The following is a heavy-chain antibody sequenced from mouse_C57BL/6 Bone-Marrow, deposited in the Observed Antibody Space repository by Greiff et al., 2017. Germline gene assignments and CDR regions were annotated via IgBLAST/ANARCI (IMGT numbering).Heavy chain of an antibody. J-gene: IGHJ3*01. CDR3: ARSRLGNYPFAY. V-gene: IGHV1-80*01. Sequence: QVQLQQSGAELVKPGASVKISCKASGYAFSSYWMNWVKQRPGKGLEWIGQIYPGDGDTNYNGKFKGKATLTADKSSSTAYMQLSSLTSEDSAVYFCARSRLGNYPFAYWGQGTLVNVSA. CDR2: IYPGDGDT. CDR1: GYAFSSYW. D-gene: IGHD2-1*01.